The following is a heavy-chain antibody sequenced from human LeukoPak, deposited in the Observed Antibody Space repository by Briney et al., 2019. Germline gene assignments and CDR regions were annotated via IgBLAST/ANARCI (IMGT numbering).Heavy chain of an antibody. CDR2: IYHSGST. Sequence: PSETLSLTCAVSGGSISSSNWWSWVRQPPGKGLEWIGEIYHSGSTNYNPSLKSRVTISVDKSKNQFSLKLSSVTAADTAVYYCARALIAAAGYFDYWGQGTLVTVSS. CDR3: ARALIAAAGYFDY. D-gene: IGHD6-13*01. CDR1: GGSISSSNW. J-gene: IGHJ4*02. V-gene: IGHV4-4*02.